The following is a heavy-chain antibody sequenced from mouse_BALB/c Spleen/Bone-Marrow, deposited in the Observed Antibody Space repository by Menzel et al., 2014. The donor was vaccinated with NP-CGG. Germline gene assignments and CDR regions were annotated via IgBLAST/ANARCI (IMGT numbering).Heavy chain of an antibody. CDR1: GYSITSDYA. V-gene: IGHV3-2*02. J-gene: IGHJ2*01. D-gene: IGHD4-1*01. CDR2: ISYSGTT. Sequence: VQLQQPGPGLVKPSQSLSLTCTVTGYSITSDYAWNWIRQFPGNKLEWMGYISYSGTTSYNPSLKSRISITRDTSKNQFFLQLNSVTTEDTATYYCAKTGTRYYFDYWGQGATLTVSS. CDR3: AKTGTRYYFDY.